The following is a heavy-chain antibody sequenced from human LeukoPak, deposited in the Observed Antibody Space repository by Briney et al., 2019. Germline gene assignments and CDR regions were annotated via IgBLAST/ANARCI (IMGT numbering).Heavy chain of an antibody. CDR1: AFTFSTYG. J-gene: IGHJ6*03. CDR3: AKDGGPRFGVGYYYMDV. V-gene: IGHV3-30*02. Sequence: PGGSLRLSAASAFTFSTYGMHWVRQAPGKGLEWVAFIRYDGSDKYYADSVKGRFTISRDNSKNTLYLQMNSLRAEDTAVYYCAKDGGPRFGVGYYYMDVWGKGTTVTVSS. CDR2: IRYDGSDK. D-gene: IGHD2-8*01.